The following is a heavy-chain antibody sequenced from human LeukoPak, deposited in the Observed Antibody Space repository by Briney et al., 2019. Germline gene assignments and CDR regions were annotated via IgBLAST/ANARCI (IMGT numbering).Heavy chain of an antibody. CDR2: INPNSGGT. CDR3: ARGYCSSTSCYTLDY. V-gene: IGHV1-2*02. Sequence: ASVKVSCKASGYTFTGYYMHWVRQAPGQGLEWMGWINPNSGGTNYAQKFQGRVTMTRDTSISTAYMELSRLRSDDTAVYYCARGYCSSTSCYTLDYWGQGTLVAVSS. D-gene: IGHD2-2*02. J-gene: IGHJ4*02. CDR1: GYTFTGYY.